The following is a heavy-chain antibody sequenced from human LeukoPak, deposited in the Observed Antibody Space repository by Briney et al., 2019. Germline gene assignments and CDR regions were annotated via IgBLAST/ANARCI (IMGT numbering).Heavy chain of an antibody. V-gene: IGHV3-33*01. Sequence: GGSLRLSCAASGFTFSSYGMHWVRQAPGKGLEWLAVIWYDGSNKYYADSVKGRFTISRDNSKNTLYLQMNSLRAEDTAVYYCARGDYYGSRGDYWGQGTLVTVSS. J-gene: IGHJ4*02. CDR1: GFTFSSYG. CDR2: IWYDGSNK. CDR3: ARGDYYGSRGDY. D-gene: IGHD3-10*01.